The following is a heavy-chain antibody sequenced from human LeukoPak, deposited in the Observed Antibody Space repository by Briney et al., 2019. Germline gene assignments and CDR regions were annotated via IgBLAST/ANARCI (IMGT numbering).Heavy chain of an antibody. CDR1: GGTFSSYA. CDR2: IIPIFGTA. CDR3: ARRATHDAFDI. D-gene: IGHD1-26*01. J-gene: IGHJ3*02. V-gene: IGHV1-69*13. Sequence: ASVKVSCKASGGTFSSYAISWVRQAPAQGLEWMGGIIPIFGTANYAQKFQGRVTITADESTSTAYLELSSLRSEDTAVYYCARRATHDAFDIWGQGTMVTVSS.